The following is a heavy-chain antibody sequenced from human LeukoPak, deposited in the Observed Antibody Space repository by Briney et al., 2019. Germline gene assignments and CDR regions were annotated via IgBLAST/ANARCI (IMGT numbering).Heavy chain of an antibody. D-gene: IGHD2-21*02. CDR1: GGSFSGYY. Sequence: SETLSLTCAVYGGSFSGYYWSWIRQPPGKGLEWIGEINHRGSTNYNPSLKSRVTLSVDTSKNQFSLKLSSVTAADTAVYYCARGPTSHIVVVTATTLDAFDIWGQGTMVTVSS. CDR3: ARGPTSHIVVVTATTLDAFDI. CDR2: INHRGST. V-gene: IGHV4-34*01. J-gene: IGHJ3*02.